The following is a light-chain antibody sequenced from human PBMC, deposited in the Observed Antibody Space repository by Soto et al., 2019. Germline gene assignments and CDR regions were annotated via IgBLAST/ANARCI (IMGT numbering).Light chain of an antibody. CDR3: AAWDGSLNGWV. V-gene: IGLV1-44*01. CDR2: TDN. J-gene: IGLJ3*02. Sequence: QSVLTQPPSASGTPGQRVTISCSGSSSNIGTNTVNWYQQLPGTAPKLLIQTDNQRPSGVPDRFSGSKSGSSASLAISGLQSEDEAEYYCAAWDGSLNGWVFGGGTKLTVL. CDR1: SSNIGTNT.